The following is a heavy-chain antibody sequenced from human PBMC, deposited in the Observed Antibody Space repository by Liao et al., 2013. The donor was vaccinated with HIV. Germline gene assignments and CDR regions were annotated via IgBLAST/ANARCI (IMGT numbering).Heavy chain of an antibody. V-gene: IGHV4-39*07. CDR3: AKAKPYMATTMYYFDY. CDR1: GASISSSSYY. D-gene: IGHD5-24*01. Sequence: QLQLQESGPGLVKPSETLSLTCSVSGASISSSSYYWGWIRQPPGKGLEWIGSMDHSGNTYDNPSLKSRVTISVDTSKNQFSLNLSSVTAADTAVYYCAKAKPYMATTMYYFDYWGQGTLVTVSS. J-gene: IGHJ4*02. CDR2: MDHSGNT.